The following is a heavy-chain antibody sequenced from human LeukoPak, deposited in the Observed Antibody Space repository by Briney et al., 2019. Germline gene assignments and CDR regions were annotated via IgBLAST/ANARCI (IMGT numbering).Heavy chain of an antibody. V-gene: IGHV4-34*01. D-gene: IGHD2-2*01. CDR3: ARDSGVAEVPAAMFDY. CDR1: GGSFSGYC. CDR2: INHSGST. J-gene: IGHJ4*02. Sequence: MTSQTLSLTCAVYGGSFSGYCWSWIRQPPRKGLEWVGVINHSGSTNYNPSLTSRVTISVDTSKMQFSPNLSSVTAADTAVYSCARDSGVAEVPAAMFDYWGQGTLVTVSS.